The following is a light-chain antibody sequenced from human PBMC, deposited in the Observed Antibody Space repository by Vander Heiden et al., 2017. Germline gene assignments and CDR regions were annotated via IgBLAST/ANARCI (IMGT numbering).Light chain of an antibody. CDR3: QQSDSTQTSR. V-gene: IGKV1-39*01. J-gene: IGKJ1*01. Sequence: IQMTQSPSSLSASVGDRVTITCRASQSISSYLNWYQQKPGKAPKLLIYAASSWQSGVPSRCSGSGSGTDFTLTISSRQPEDFATYYCQQSDSTQTSRFAQGTKVGI. CDR2: AAS. CDR1: QSISSY.